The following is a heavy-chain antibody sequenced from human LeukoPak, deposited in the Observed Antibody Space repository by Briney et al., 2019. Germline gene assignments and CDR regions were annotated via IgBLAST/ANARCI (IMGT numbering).Heavy chain of an antibody. CDR2: IKRDGSEK. D-gene: IGHD6-6*01. Sequence: GGSLRLSCAASGFTFSSYWMSWVRQAPGKGLEWVANIKRDGSEKYYVDSVKGRFTISRDNAKNSLYLQMNSLRAEDTAVYYCARGIAARGDYYYYYGMDVWGQGTTVTVSS. V-gene: IGHV3-7*01. CDR1: GFTFSSYW. CDR3: ARGIAARGDYYYYYGMDV. J-gene: IGHJ6*02.